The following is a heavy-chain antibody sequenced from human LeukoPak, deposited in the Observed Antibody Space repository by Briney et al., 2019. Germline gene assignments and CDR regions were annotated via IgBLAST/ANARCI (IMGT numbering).Heavy chain of an antibody. CDR2: IYPGDSDT. V-gene: IGHV5-51*01. CDR3: ARRSSSDNWFDP. CDR1: GYSFTSSW. J-gene: IGHJ5*02. Sequence: GESLKISCKGSGYSFTSSWIGWVRQMPGKGLEWMGIIYPGDSDTRYSPSFQGQVTISADKSISTAYLQWMSLEASDTAMYYCARRSSSDNWFDPWGQGTLVTVSS. D-gene: IGHD6-6*01.